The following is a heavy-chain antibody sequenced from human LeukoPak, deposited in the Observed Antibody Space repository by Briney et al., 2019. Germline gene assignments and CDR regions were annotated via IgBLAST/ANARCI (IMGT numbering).Heavy chain of an antibody. Sequence: PSETLSLTCAVYGGSFSGYSWSWIRQSPEKGLEWIGYIYYSGSTNYNPSLKSRVTISVDTSKNQFSLKLSSVTAADTAVYYCASWALQSQIDYWGQGTLVTVSS. J-gene: IGHJ4*02. D-gene: IGHD5-24*01. CDR2: IYYSGST. CDR1: GGSFSGYS. CDR3: ASWALQSQIDY. V-gene: IGHV4-59*01.